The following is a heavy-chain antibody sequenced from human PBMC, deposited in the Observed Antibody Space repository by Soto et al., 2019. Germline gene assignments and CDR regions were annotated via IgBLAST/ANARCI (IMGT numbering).Heavy chain of an antibody. J-gene: IGHJ6*02. CDR1: GFTFNYAW. CDR2: IKSNTDGGTT. V-gene: IGHV3-15*01. D-gene: IGHD2-2*01. CDR3: TTAGSSSGGPHGMAI. Sequence: EVQLVESGGGLVEPGGSLRLSCAASGFTFNYAWMNWVRQAPGKGLEWIGRIKSNTDGGTTDYAAPVKGRFTISREHSKNTLYLQRDSRKSDDTAVYHCTTAGSSSGGPHGMAIWGQGTTVTVSS.